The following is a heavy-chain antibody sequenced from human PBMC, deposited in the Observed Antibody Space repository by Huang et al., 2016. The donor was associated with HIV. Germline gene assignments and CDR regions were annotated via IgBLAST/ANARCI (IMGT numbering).Heavy chain of an antibody. J-gene: IGHJ3*01. CDR1: GESFSGHF. V-gene: IGHV4-34*01. D-gene: IGHD6-25*01. CDR2: INQRGST. CDR3: ARSRRDGSSDAFDV. Sequence: QVQLQQWGAGLVKPSETLSLTCAVYGESFSGHFWSWIRQPPGKGLQWIGEINQRGSTNFSPALKSRITMSVDTSKKQFSLKLKSVTAADTAVYFCARSRRDGSSDAFDVWGQGSMVTVS.